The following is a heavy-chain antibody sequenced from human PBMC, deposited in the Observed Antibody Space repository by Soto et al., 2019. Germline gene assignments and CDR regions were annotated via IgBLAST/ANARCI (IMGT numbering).Heavy chain of an antibody. V-gene: IGHV3-30*18. CDR3: AKDGAARLPTYGMDV. Sequence: GGSLRLSCAASGFTFSSYGMHWVRQAPGKGLEWVAVISYDGSNKYYADSVKGRFTISRDNSKNTLYLQMNSLGAEDTAVYYCAKDGAARLPTYGMDVWGQGTTVTVSS. J-gene: IGHJ6*02. D-gene: IGHD6-6*01. CDR1: GFTFSSYG. CDR2: ISYDGSNK.